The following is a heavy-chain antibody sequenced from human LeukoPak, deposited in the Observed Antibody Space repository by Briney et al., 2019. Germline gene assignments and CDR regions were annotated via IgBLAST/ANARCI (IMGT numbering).Heavy chain of an antibody. J-gene: IGHJ4*02. CDR1: GYTFTGYY. CDR3: ARDLGFDTAYDFDY. V-gene: IGHV1-2*02. D-gene: IGHD5-18*01. Sequence: ASVKVSCKASGYTFTGYYMHWVRQAPGQGLEWMGWINPNSGGTNYAQKFQGRVTMTRDTSISTAYMELSRLRSGDTAVYYCARDLGFDTAYDFDYWGQGTLVTVSS. CDR2: INPNSGGT.